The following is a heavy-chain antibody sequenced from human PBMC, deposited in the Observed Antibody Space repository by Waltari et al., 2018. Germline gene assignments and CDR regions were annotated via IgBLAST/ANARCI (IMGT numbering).Heavy chain of an antibody. CDR1: GDSITSPYL. CDR3: ARDRGRGLYLDT. CDR2: VHGSGGT. J-gene: IGHJ4*02. Sequence: QLQLQESGPGLVKPSGTLSLNCGVSGDSITSPYLWNWVRQSPQKGLEWLGQVHGSGGTNYLPSCASRVTISLDTSRNQCTLMLTSATAADTAIYCCARDRGRGLYLDTWGPGTLVTVSP. D-gene: IGHD2-15*01. V-gene: IGHV4-4*01.